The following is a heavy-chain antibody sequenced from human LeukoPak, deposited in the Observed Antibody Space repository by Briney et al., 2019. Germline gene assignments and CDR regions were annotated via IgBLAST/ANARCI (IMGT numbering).Heavy chain of an antibody. J-gene: IGHJ6*02. Sequence: SETLSLTCAVYGGSFSGYYWSWIRQPPGKGLEWIGEINYSGSTNYNPSLKSRVTISVDTSKNQFSLKLSSVTAADTAVYYCARSVPGYGMDVWGQGTTVTVSS. CDR2: INYSGST. CDR3: ARSVPGYGMDV. CDR1: GGSFSGYY. V-gene: IGHV4-34*01. D-gene: IGHD2-2*01.